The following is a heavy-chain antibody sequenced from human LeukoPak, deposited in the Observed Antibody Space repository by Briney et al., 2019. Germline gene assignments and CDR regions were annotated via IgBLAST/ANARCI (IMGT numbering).Heavy chain of an antibody. D-gene: IGHD3-10*01. CDR3: ATDQISAYYGSGSSLFDY. V-gene: IGHV1-24*01. Sequence: ASVKVSCKVSGYTLTELSMHWVRQAPGKGLEWMGGFDPEDGETIYAQKFQGRVTMTEDTSTDTAYMELSSLRSEDTAVYYCATDQISAYYGSGSSLFDYWGQGTLVTVSP. CDR2: FDPEDGET. J-gene: IGHJ4*02. CDR1: GYTLTELS.